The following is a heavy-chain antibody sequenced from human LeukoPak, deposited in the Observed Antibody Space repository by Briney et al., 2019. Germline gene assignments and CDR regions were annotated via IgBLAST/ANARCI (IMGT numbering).Heavy chain of an antibody. CDR2: ISGSGGST. Sequence: PGGSLRLSCAASGFTFSSYAMSWARQAPGKGLEWVSAISGSGGSTYYADSVKGRFTISRDNSKNTLYLQMNSLRAEDTAVYYCAKVCGGSTSCYGSYYYYGMDVWGQGTTVTVSS. CDR3: AKVCGGSTSCYGSYYYYGMDV. CDR1: GFTFSSYA. J-gene: IGHJ6*02. V-gene: IGHV3-23*01. D-gene: IGHD2-2*01.